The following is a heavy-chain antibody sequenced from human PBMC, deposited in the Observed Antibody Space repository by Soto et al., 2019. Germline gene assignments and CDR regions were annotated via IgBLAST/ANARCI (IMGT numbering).Heavy chain of an antibody. D-gene: IGHD2-8*01. J-gene: IGHJ6*02. Sequence: ASVKVSCKASGYSFTDYHIHWVRQAPGQGLEWLGRINPTSGGTSTAQKFQGWVTLTTDTSISTAFMERTRLTSDDTAIYYCARGDSTDCSNGVCSFFYNHDMDVWGQGTTVTV. V-gene: IGHV1-2*04. CDR2: INPTSGGT. CDR3: ARGDSTDCSNGVCSFFYNHDMDV. CDR1: GYSFTDYH.